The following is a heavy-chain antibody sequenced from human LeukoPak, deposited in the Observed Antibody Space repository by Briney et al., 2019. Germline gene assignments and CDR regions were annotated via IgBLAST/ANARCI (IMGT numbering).Heavy chain of an antibody. CDR2: ISTSGST. CDR3: ASLDSSGYYGY. CDR1: GGSISSYY. D-gene: IGHD3-22*01. V-gene: IGHV4-4*07. Sequence: SETLSLTCTVSGGSISSYYWSWIRQPAGKGLESIGHISTSGSTNYNPSLKSRVTISVDTSKNQFSLKLSSVTAADTAVYYCASLDSSGYYGYWGQGTLVTVSS. J-gene: IGHJ4*02.